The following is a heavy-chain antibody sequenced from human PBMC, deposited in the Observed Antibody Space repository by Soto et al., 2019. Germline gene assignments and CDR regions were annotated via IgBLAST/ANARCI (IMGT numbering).Heavy chain of an antibody. Sequence: PGGSLRLSCVASGFSFNYAWMNWVRQTPEKGLEWVGRIKSNSDGGTTDYAAPVKGRFTISRLDSRNTLYLQMNSLKTEDTALYYCTTDLRGYSGDDSGYWGQGTLVTVSS. V-gene: IGHV3-15*01. D-gene: IGHD5-12*01. CDR2: IKSNSDGGTT. CDR3: TTDLRGYSGDDSGY. CDR1: GFSFNYAW. J-gene: IGHJ4*02.